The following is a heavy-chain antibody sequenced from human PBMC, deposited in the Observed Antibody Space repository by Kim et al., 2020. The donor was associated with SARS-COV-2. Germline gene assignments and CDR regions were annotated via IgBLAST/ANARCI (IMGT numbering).Heavy chain of an antibody. CDR2: ISYDGSNK. CDR3: AKTGGGSGWGDFDY. J-gene: IGHJ4*02. CDR1: GFTFSSYG. D-gene: IGHD6-19*01. V-gene: IGHV3-30*18. Sequence: GGSLRLSCAASGFTFSSYGMHWVRQAPGKGLEWVAVISYDGSNKYYADSVKGRFTISRDNSKNTLYLQMNSLRAEDTAVYYCAKTGGGSGWGDFDYWGQGTLVTVSS.